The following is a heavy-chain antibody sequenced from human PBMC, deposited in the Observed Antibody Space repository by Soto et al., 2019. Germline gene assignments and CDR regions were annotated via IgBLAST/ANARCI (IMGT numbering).Heavy chain of an antibody. CDR1: GGSISSGDYY. V-gene: IGHV4-30-4*01. CDR3: AREQSVSATRNWFDH. CDR2: IYYSGST. J-gene: IGHJ5*02. D-gene: IGHD4-4*01. Sequence: PSATRSRTCTVSGGSISSGDYYWSWIRQPPGKGLEWIGYIYYSGSTYYNPSLKSRVTISVDTSKNQFSLKLSSVTAADTAVYYCAREQSVSATRNWFDHWGQGTLVTVSS.